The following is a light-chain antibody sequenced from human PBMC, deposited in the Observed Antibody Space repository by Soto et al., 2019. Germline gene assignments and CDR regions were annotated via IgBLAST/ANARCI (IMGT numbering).Light chain of an antibody. Sequence: SYELTQPPSVSVSPGQTATITCSGDVLPKQYAYWYQHRPGQAPVLVIYKDNERPSGIPERISGSSSGTTVTLTISGVQAEDEADYYCQSSDTSGTLVVFGGGTKLTVL. V-gene: IGLV3-25*02. J-gene: IGLJ2*01. CDR3: QSSDTSGTLVV. CDR1: VLPKQY. CDR2: KDN.